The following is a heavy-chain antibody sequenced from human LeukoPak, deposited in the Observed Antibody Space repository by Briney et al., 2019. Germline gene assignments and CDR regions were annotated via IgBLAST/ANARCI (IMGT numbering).Heavy chain of an antibody. J-gene: IGHJ4*02. CDR1: GFTFSSYW. V-gene: IGHV3-7*03. D-gene: IGHD6-13*01. CDR2: IKQDGSEK. CDR3: ARGTNDFIAAAGTEIYFDY. Sequence: GGSLRLSCAASGFTFSSYWMSWVRQAPGKGLEWVANIKQDGSEKYYVDSVKGRFTISRDNAKNSLYLQMNSLRAEDTAVYYCARGTNDFIAAAGTEIYFDYWGQGTLVTVSS.